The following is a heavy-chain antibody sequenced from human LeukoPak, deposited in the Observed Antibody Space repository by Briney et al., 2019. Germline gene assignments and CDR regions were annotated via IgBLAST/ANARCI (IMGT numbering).Heavy chain of an antibody. CDR2: VYNSGST. V-gene: IGHV4-59*01. CDR1: GGSINSYY. CDR3: ARLRSGMDV. J-gene: IGHJ6*02. Sequence: SETLSLTCTVSGGSINSYYWTWIRQPPGKGLEWIANVYNSGSTNYNPSLKSRVTISVDMFTNQFSLKLTSVTAADTAVYYCARLRSGMDVWGQGTTVTVSS.